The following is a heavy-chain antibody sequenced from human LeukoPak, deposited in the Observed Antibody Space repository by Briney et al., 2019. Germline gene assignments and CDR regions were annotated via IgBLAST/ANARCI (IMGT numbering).Heavy chain of an antibody. V-gene: IGHV3-23*01. J-gene: IGHJ4*02. CDR1: GFTFSSYA. D-gene: IGHD3-22*01. CDR3: AKDRARLSYYYDSSGYYYYFDY. CDR2: ISGSGGST. Sequence: GGSLRLSCAASGFTFSSYAMSWVRQAPGKGLEWVSVISGSGGSTYYADSVKGRFTISRDNSKNTLYLQMNSLRAEDTAVYYCAKDRARLSYYYDSSGYYYYFDYWGQGTLVTVSS.